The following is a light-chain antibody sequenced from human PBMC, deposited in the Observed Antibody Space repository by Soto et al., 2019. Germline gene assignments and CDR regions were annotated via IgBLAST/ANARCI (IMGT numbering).Light chain of an antibody. CDR3: QQRSNWPPYT. V-gene: IGKV3-11*01. J-gene: IGKJ5*01. CDR1: QSVSSY. Sequence: EIVLPQSPATLSLSPGEKATLSCRASQSVSSYLAWYQQKPGQAPRLLIYDASNRATGIPARFSGSGSGTDFTLTISSLVPEDFAVYYCQQRSNWPPYTFGQGTRLEIK. CDR2: DAS.